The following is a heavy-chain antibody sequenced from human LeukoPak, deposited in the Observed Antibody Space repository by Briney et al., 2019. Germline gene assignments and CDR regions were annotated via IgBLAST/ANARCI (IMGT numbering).Heavy chain of an antibody. CDR1: GYTLTELS. CDR2: FDPENGET. Sequence: ASVKVSCKVSGYTLTELSMHWVRQAPGKGLEWMGGFDPENGETMYAQNFQGRVTMTEDTSTDTACMEMSSLRSEDTAVYYCATVSQVGCFDYWGQGTLVTVSS. V-gene: IGHV1-24*01. CDR3: ATVSQVGCFDY. J-gene: IGHJ4*02. D-gene: IGHD2-2*01.